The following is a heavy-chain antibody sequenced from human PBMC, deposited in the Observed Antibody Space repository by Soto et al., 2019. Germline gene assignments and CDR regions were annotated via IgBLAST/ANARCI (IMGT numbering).Heavy chain of an antibody. V-gene: IGHV1-69*12. CDR2: IIPVFGAA. CDR3: ARGAATKTLVLKYDALEI. Sequence: QVHLVQSGAEVKKPGSSVRVSCKASGATLNSFINYGITWVRQAPGQGLEYMGGIIPVFGAANHAQKFQGRVTLSADESTRTVNMELSSLRSNDTAVYYCARGAATKTLVLKYDALEIWGQGTMVTVSS. CDR1: GATLNSFINYG. J-gene: IGHJ3*02. D-gene: IGHD5-12*01.